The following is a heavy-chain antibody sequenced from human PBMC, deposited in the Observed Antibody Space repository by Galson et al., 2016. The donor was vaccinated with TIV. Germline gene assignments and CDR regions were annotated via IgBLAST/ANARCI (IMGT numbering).Heavy chain of an antibody. Sequence: SVKVSCKASGYTFSTFGISWVRQAPGQGLEWMGWISGYNGNTNYPQNFQGRVTMTTGTSTSTAYLELRSLRSDDTAVYFCTRDGGSYQHRTDPYYYYSLDVWGQGTTVTVSS. J-gene: IGHJ6*02. V-gene: IGHV1-18*01. CDR1: GYTFSTFG. CDR2: ISGYNGNT. CDR3: TRDGGSYQHRTDPYYYYSLDV. D-gene: IGHD2-15*01.